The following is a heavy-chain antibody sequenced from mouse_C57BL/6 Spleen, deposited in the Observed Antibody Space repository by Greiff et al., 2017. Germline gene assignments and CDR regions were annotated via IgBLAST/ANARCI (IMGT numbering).Heavy chain of an antibody. D-gene: IGHD1-1*01. V-gene: IGHV1-78*01. CDR3: AIGGIYYYGSFYYFDY. J-gene: IGHJ2*01. CDR2: LYPRDGST. Sequence: QVQLQQSDAELVKPGASVKISCKVSGYTFTDHSIHWMKQRPEQGLAWIGYLYPRDGSTKYNEKFKGKATLTAEKSSSTAYMQLNSLTSDDSAVYFCAIGGIYYYGSFYYFDYWGQGTTLTVSS. CDR1: GYTFTDHS.